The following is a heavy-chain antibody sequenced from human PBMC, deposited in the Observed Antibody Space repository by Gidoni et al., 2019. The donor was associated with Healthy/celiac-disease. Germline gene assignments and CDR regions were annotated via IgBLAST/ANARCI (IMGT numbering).Heavy chain of an antibody. Sequence: VQLQESHPGRVKPTGTLYLTCAVSGDSISSSNWWGWVRQPPGKGLGWIGEIYHSGSTNCNPSLKRRVTISVDKSNNQFSLKLSSVTAADTAVYYCAREPGGSYSRWFDPWGQGTLVTVSS. CDR2: IYHSGST. V-gene: IGHV4-4*02. J-gene: IGHJ5*02. CDR1: GDSISSSNW. CDR3: AREPGGSYSRWFDP. D-gene: IGHD1-26*01.